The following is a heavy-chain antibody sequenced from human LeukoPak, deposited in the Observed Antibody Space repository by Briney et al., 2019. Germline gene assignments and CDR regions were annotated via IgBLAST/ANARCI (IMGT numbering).Heavy chain of an antibody. Sequence: PGGSLRLSCTASGFTFGVYAMSWVRQAPEKGLEWVAAISADGSRTFYADSVKGRFTISRDVSKNTLYLEMKSLRVEDTAVYYCARESLTRPPGCFDYWGQGTLVTVSS. CDR3: ARESLTRPPGCFDY. V-gene: IGHV3-23*01. D-gene: IGHD3-9*01. CDR2: ISADGSRT. J-gene: IGHJ4*02. CDR1: GFTFGVYA.